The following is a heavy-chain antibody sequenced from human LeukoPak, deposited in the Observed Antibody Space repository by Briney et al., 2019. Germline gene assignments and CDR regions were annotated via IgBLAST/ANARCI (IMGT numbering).Heavy chain of an antibody. V-gene: IGHV3-7*05. D-gene: IGHD3-10*01. J-gene: IGHJ4*02. CDR2: IKEDGSEK. Sequence: GGSLRLSCAASGFTFSGYWMSWVRQAPGKGLQWVANIKEDGSEKYYVDSVKGRFTISRDNAKNSLYLQMNSLRVEDTAVYYCANSGPLWFGELNIDYWGQGTLVTVSS. CDR1: GFTFSGYW. CDR3: ANSGPLWFGELNIDY.